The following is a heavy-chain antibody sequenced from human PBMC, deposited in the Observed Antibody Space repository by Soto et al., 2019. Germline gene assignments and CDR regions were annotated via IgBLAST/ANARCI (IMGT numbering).Heavy chain of an antibody. CDR1: GFTFSSYG. D-gene: IGHD6-13*01. CDR3: AKGQLVLWGIFDY. J-gene: IGHJ4*02. Sequence: QVQLVESGGGVVQPGRSLRLSCAASGFTFSSYGMHWVRQAPGKGLEWVAVISYDGSNKYYADSVKGRFTISRDNSKNTLYLQMNSLSAEDTAVYYCAKGQLVLWGIFDYWGQGTLVTVSS. CDR2: ISYDGSNK. V-gene: IGHV3-30*18.